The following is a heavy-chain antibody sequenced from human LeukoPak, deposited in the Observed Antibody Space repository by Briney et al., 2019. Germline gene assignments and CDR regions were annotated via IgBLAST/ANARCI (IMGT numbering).Heavy chain of an antibody. CDR2: ISNSSSYI. CDR3: ARHYDFWSGYYRDYYYGMDV. V-gene: IGHV3-21*01. Sequence: GGSLRLSCAASGFTFRRYSMNWVPQAPGKALEWGSSISNSSSYIYYADSVKGRFTISRDNAKNSLYLQMNSLRAEDTAVYYCARHYDFWSGYYRDYYYGMDVWGQGTTVTVSS. D-gene: IGHD3-3*01. CDR1: GFTFRRYS. J-gene: IGHJ6*02.